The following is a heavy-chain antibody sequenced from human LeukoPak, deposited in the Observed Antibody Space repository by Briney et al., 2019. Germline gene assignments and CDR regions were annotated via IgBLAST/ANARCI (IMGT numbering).Heavy chain of an antibody. V-gene: IGHV3-23*01. J-gene: IGHJ4*02. CDR2: ISGSGGST. CDR3: AKDLRSTPRSGLDY. CDR1: GFTFRSYA. Sequence: GGSLRLSXAASGFTFRSYAMSWVRQAPGKGLEWVSGISGSGGSTYYADSVKGRFTISRDNSKNTLYLQMNSLRAEDTAVYYCAKDLRSTPRSGLDYWGQGTLVTVSS. D-gene: IGHD3-3*01.